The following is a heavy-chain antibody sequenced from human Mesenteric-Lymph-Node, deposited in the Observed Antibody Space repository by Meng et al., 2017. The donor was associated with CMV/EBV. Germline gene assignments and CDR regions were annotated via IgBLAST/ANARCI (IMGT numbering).Heavy chain of an antibody. CDR2: MYYSGKT. J-gene: IGHJ1*01. CDR3: ARVSIVVVPAAPNPAEYFQH. Sequence: SETLSLTCTVSGGSIRRDNYSWGWIRQSPGKGLEWIGTMYYSGKTYYNPSLKSRLTMSVDTSMNQFSLKVSSVTAADTAVYYCARVSIVVVPAAPNPAEYFQHWGQGTLVTVSS. V-gene: IGHV4-39*07. D-gene: IGHD2-2*01. CDR1: GGSIRRDNYS.